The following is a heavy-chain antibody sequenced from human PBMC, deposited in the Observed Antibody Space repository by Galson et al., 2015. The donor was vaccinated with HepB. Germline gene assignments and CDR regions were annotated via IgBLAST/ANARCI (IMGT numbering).Heavy chain of an antibody. V-gene: IGHV3-23*01. Sequence: SLRLSCAASGFTFSSYAMSWVRQAPGKGLEWVSAISGSGGSTYYADSVKGRFTISRDNSKNTLYLQMNSLRAEDTAVYYCAKVGGGYDSSGYYFPGYYYYGMDVWGQGTTVTVSS. D-gene: IGHD3-22*01. CDR1: GFTFSSYA. CDR2: ISGSGGST. CDR3: AKVGGGYDSSGYYFPGYYYYGMDV. J-gene: IGHJ6*02.